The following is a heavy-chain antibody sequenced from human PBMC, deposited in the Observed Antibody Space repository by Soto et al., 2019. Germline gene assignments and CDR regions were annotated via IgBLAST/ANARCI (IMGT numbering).Heavy chain of an antibody. V-gene: IGHV4-61*01. CDR2: VYYSGTT. J-gene: IGHJ4*02. CDR1: GGSVSNKTYY. D-gene: IGHD4-17*01. CDR3: ARTTAVPNTLRSRYFFDY. Sequence: SETLSLTCSVSGGSVSNKTYYWSRIRQPPGKRLEWIGYVYYSGTTNYNPSLKSRVTISVDLSKNQFSLRLSSVTTADTALYYCARTTAVPNTLRSRYFFDYWGQGTLVTVSS.